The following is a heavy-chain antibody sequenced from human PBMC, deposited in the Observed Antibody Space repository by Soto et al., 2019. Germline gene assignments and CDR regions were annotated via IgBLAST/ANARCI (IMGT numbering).Heavy chain of an antibody. CDR1: GFTFGNYS. V-gene: IGHV3-21*01. CDR3: ARDNSPSGGSGSSDY. D-gene: IGHD3-10*01. Sequence: GGSLRLSYVSSGFTFGNYSMSWVRQAPGKGLEWVSSISSSSTYIYYADSLKGRFTISRDNAKNSLYLQMNSLRAEDTAVYYCARDNSPSGGSGSSDYWGQGT. J-gene: IGHJ4*02. CDR2: ISSSSTYI.